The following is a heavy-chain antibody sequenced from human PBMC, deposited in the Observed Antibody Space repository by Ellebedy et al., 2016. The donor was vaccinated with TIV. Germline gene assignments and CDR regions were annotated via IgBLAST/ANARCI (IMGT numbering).Heavy chain of an antibody. CDR3: ARFYDHSSGYFDY. CDR2: FGGRSTTT. V-gene: IGHV3-23*01. J-gene: IGHJ4*02. D-gene: IGHD3-22*01. CDR1: GFTFSSYA. Sequence: GESLQISXEASGFTFSSYAMSWLRQAPGKGLEWVSVFGGRSTTTYYADSVKGRFTISRDNSKNTLFLQMNSLRGDDTAVYYCARFYDHSSGYFDYWGQGTLVTVSS.